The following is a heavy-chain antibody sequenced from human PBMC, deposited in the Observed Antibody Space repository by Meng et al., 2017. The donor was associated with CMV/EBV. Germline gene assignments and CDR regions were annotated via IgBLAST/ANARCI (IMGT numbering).Heavy chain of an antibody. CDR3: AADILRITAGDY. J-gene: IGHJ4*02. Sequence: ASVKVSCKASGYTFTGYYMHWVRQAPGQGLEWMGWINPNSGGTNYAQKFQGRVTMTRDTSISTAYMEVRNLRSDDTAVYYCAADILRITAGDYWGQGTLVTVSS. D-gene: IGHD3-16*01. V-gene: IGHV1-2*02. CDR1: GYTFTGYY. CDR2: INPNSGGT.